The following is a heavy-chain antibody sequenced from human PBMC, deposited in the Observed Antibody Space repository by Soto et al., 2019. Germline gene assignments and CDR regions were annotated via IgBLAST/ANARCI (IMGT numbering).Heavy chain of an antibody. CDR1: GFTFSTYS. CDR3: ARMDDFYGFDV. CDR2: ITSSSSYI. V-gene: IGHV3-21*01. J-gene: IGHJ6*02. Sequence: GGSLRLSCAASGFTFSTYSINWVRQAPGKGLEWVSSITSSSSYIYYADSVKGRFTISRDNAKNSLYLQMNSLRAEDTAVYYCARMDDFYGFDVWGQGTTVTVAS.